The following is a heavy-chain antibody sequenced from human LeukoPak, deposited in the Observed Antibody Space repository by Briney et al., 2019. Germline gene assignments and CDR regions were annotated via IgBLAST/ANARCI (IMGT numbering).Heavy chain of an antibody. Sequence: SVNVTFQSSGCTFSSYTISWVRQPPAQGLEGMGRIIPIRGIANFAQKFQGRVMITADKSTSTAYMELSSLRSEDTAVYYCARNYYDSSGYYSPFDYWGQGTLVTVSS. V-gene: IGHV1-69*02. CDR2: IIPIRGIA. D-gene: IGHD3-22*01. CDR3: ARNYYDSSGYYSPFDY. CDR1: GCTFSSYT. J-gene: IGHJ4*02.